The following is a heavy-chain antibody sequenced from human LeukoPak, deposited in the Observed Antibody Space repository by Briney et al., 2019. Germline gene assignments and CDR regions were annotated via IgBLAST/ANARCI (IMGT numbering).Heavy chain of an antibody. V-gene: IGHV4/OR15-8*01. CDR3: AKVLTAAGLDL. CDR2: IHDDGRT. D-gene: IGHD6-25*01. Sequence: SETLSLTCSVSGGSMSDSITWGWVRQPPGKELEWLANIHDDGRTAPNPSLRSRLTISQDRSKNQFSLKASSVTAADTAFCFCAKVLTAAGLDLWGQGILVTVSS. J-gene: IGHJ5*02. CDR1: GGSMSDSIT.